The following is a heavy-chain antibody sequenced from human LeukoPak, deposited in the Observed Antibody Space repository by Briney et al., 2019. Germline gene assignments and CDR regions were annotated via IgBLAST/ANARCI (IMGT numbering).Heavy chain of an antibody. CDR2: INPNSGGT. CDR1: GYTFTGYY. D-gene: IGHD3-10*01. Sequence: ASVKVSCKASGYTFTGYYMHWVRQAPGQGLEWMGWINPNSGGTNHAQKFQGRVTMTRDTSISTAYMELSSLRSDDTAVYYCARDRPLDADDYYGFYYFDYWGQGTLVTVSS. CDR3: ARDRPLDADDYYGFYYFDY. V-gene: IGHV1-2*02. J-gene: IGHJ4*02.